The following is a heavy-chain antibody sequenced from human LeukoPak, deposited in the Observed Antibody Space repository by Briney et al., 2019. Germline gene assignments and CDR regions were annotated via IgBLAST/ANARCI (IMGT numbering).Heavy chain of an antibody. Sequence: ASVKVSCRASGYTFTSYGISWVRQAPGQGLEWMGWISAYNGNTNYAQKLQGRVTMTTDTSTSTAYMELRSLRSDDTAVYYCARAVYPMITFGGVIVSLDYWGQGTLVTVSS. J-gene: IGHJ4*02. CDR1: GYTFTSYG. CDR2: ISAYNGNT. D-gene: IGHD3-16*02. V-gene: IGHV1-18*01. CDR3: ARAVYPMITFGGVIVSLDY.